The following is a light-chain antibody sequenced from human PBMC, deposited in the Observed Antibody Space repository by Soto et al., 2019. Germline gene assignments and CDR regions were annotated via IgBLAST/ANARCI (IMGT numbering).Light chain of an antibody. Sequence: QSALTQPASVSGSPGQSITISCTGTSSDVGAYSYVSWYQQHPDKAPELIIYDVSNRPSGVSNRFSGSKSGNTASLTISGLQAEDEADYYCSSYTSSITLVFGGGTKLTVL. CDR2: DVS. V-gene: IGLV2-14*01. CDR3: SSYTSSITLV. J-gene: IGLJ2*01. CDR1: SSDVGAYSY.